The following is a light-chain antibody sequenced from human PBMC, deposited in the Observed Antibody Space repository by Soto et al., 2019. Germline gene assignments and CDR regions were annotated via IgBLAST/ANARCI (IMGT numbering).Light chain of an antibody. CDR2: DAS. J-gene: IGKJ5*01. V-gene: IGKV3-11*01. Sequence: EIVLTQSPATLSLSPGERATLSCRASQSISNYLVWYQQKPGQAPRLLIYDASDRATGIPARFSGSESGTDFTLTISSLEPEGFAVYYCQHRATFGQGTRLEIK. CDR3: QHRAT. CDR1: QSISNY.